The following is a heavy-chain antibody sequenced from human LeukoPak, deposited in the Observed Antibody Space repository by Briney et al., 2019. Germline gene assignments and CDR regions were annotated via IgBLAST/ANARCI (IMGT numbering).Heavy chain of an antibody. CDR2: IYYSGST. V-gene: IGHV4-59*01. D-gene: IGHD2/OR15-2a*01. Sequence: SETLSLTCSVSGGSISSYYWNWIRQPPGKGLEWIGYIYYSGSTKYNPSLKSRVTISVDTSKNQFSLKLSSVTAADTAAYYCASTFQGNFDYWGQGTLVAVSS. CDR1: GGSISSYY. CDR3: ASTFQGNFDY. J-gene: IGHJ4*02.